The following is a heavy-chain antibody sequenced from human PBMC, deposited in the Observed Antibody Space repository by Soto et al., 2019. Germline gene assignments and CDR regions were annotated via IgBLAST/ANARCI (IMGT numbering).Heavy chain of an antibody. CDR1: GGPISSGGYY. J-gene: IGHJ5*02. D-gene: IGHD2-2*01. CDR2: IYYSGST. Sequence: PSETLSLTCTVSGGPISSGGYYWSWIRQHPGEGLEWIGYIYYSGSTYYNPSLKSRVTISVDTSKNQFSLKLSSVTAADTAVYYCARASRLGYCSSTSCTGWFDPWGQGTLVTVSS. CDR3: ARASRLGYCSSTSCTGWFDP. V-gene: IGHV4-31*03.